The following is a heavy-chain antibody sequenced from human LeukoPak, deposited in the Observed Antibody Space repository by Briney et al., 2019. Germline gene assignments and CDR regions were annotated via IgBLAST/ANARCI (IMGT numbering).Heavy chain of an antibody. J-gene: IGHJ4*02. Sequence: SGPTLVKPTPPLTLTCTFSGFSLSTSGVNVGWIRRPPGKALEWLALIYWDDDKRYSPSLKNRLTITKDTSKNQVVLTMTSMDPVDTATYYCAHSPNALYYFDYWGQGTLVTVSS. V-gene: IGHV2-5*02. CDR3: AHSPNALYYFDY. CDR1: GFSLSTSGVN. CDR2: IYWDDDK.